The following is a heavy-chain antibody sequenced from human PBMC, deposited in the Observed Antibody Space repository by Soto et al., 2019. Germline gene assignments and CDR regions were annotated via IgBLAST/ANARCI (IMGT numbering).Heavy chain of an antibody. Sequence: GGSLRLSCAASGFTFSSYAMSWVRQAPGKGLEWVSAISGSGGSTYYADSVKGRFTISRDNSKNTLYLQMNSLRAEDTAVYYCAKDMNYDFWSGYPSPVDYWGQGTLVTVSS. J-gene: IGHJ4*02. CDR1: GFTFSSYA. V-gene: IGHV3-23*01. D-gene: IGHD3-3*01. CDR3: AKDMNYDFWSGYPSPVDY. CDR2: ISGSGGST.